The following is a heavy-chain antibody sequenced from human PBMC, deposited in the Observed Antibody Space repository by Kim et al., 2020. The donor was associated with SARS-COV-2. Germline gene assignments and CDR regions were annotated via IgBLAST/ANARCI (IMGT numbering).Heavy chain of an antibody. J-gene: IGHJ4*02. CDR3: ARGTAATGTNY. Sequence: NDYAVSVKSRKTINPDTSKNQSSLQLNSVTPEDTAVYYCARGTAATGTNYWGQGTLVTVSS. D-gene: IGHD6-13*01. V-gene: IGHV6-1*01. CDR2: N.